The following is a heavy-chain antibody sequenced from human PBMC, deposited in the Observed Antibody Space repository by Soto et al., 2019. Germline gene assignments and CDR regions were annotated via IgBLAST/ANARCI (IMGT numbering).Heavy chain of an antibody. Sequence: ASVKVSCKASGYTFTSYAMHWVRQAPGQRLEWMGWINAGNGNTKYSQKFQGRVTITRDTSASTAYMELSSLRSEDTAVYYCARGSVPATAIPYFDYWGQGTLVTVSS. D-gene: IGHD2-2*02. J-gene: IGHJ4*02. V-gene: IGHV1-3*01. CDR3: ARGSVPATAIPYFDY. CDR2: INAGNGNT. CDR1: GYTFTSYA.